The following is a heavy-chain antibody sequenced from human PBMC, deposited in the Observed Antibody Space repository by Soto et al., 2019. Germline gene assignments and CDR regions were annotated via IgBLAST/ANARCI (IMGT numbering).Heavy chain of an antibody. CDR3: ARVIIPVAFDY. CDR2: INAGNGNT. V-gene: IGHV1-3*01. CDR1: GYTFTSYA. D-gene: IGHD3-3*01. Sequence: ASVKVSCKASGYTFTSYAMHWVRQAPGQRLEWMGWINAGNGNTRYSQKFQGRVTITRDTSASTAYMELSSLRSEDTAVYYCARVIIPVAFDYWGQGTLVTVSS. J-gene: IGHJ4*02.